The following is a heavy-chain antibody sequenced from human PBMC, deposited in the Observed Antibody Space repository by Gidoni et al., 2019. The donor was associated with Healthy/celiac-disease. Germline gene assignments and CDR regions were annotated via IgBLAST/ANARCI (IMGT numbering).Heavy chain of an antibody. Sequence: QVQLVQSGAEVNNPGASVKVSCKVSGYTRTELPMHGVRQAPGKGLEWMGGFDPEDGETIYAQKFQGRVTMTEDTSTDTAYMELSSLRSEDTAVYYCATAILHQWLVEKGYYYGIDVWGQGTTVTVSS. CDR3: ATAILHQWLVEKGYYYGIDV. V-gene: IGHV1-24*01. CDR1: GYTRTELP. D-gene: IGHD6-19*01. CDR2: FDPEDGET. J-gene: IGHJ6*02.